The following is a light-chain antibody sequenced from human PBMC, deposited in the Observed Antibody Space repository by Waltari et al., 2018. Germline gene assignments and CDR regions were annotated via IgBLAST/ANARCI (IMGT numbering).Light chain of an antibody. CDR1: ESVTNDY. J-gene: IGKJ1*01. CDR3: QQYGSLPWT. V-gene: IGKV3-20*01. CDR2: DAS. Sequence: VLTQSSGTLSLSPGERATLSCRASESVTNDYLAWYQQKPGQAPRLLIYDASTRATGIPDRFSGSGSGTDFTLTISRLEPEDFAVYHCQQYGSLPWTFGRGTKVEIK.